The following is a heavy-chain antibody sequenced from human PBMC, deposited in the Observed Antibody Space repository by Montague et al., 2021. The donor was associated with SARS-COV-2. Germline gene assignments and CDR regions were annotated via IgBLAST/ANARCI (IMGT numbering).Heavy chain of an antibody. J-gene: IGHJ4*02. V-gene: IGHV4-4*02. CDR2: IHRGGNT. CDR1: GASISSLYW. D-gene: IGHD6-19*01. Sequence: SETLSLTCAVSGASISSLYWWSCVHQPPGKGLGWLGDIHRGGNTXYHPSLQSRVTMSVDTSNNQLSLILTSVTAADTAGYYCARVCPSAWRQLDCWGQGILVTVSS. CDR3: ARVCPSAWRQLDC.